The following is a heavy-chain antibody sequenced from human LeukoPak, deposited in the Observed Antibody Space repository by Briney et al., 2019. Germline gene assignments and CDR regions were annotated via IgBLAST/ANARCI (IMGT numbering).Heavy chain of an antibody. CDR2: ISHTSEST. V-gene: IGHV3-48*01. Sequence: GGSLRLSCAASGFTFNSYSMSWVRQAPGKGLEWVSYISHTSESTYYADSVRGRFSISRDDAKNSLYLQMNSLRAEDTAVYYCARPTWRHFDYWGQGTLVTVSS. CDR3: ARPTWRHFDY. CDR1: GFTFNSYS. J-gene: IGHJ4*02. D-gene: IGHD5-24*01.